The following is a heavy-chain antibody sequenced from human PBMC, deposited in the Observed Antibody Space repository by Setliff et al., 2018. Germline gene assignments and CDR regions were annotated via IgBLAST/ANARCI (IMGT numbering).Heavy chain of an antibody. J-gene: IGHJ4*02. V-gene: IGHV3-23*01. CDR3: VKDVVGYSSTWPRRDYFDC. Sequence: GGSLRLSCAAAGFSFSDYAMSWVRQPPGKGLEWVSIISDSLSTTYYTDSVRGRFTISRDDSKKILYLQMDSLRAEDTAIYYCVKDVVGYSSTWPRRDYFDCWGQGTLVTVSS. CDR2: ISDSLSTT. D-gene: IGHD6-13*01. CDR1: GFSFSDYA.